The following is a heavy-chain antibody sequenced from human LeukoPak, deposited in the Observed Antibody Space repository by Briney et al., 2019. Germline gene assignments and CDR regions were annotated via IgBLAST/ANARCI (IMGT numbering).Heavy chain of an antibody. CDR2: VYYSGST. CDR1: CVSVSIASYY. J-gene: IGHJ4*02. Sequence: SSETLSLTCTVCCVSVSIASYYWSWIRQPPGKGLDWIEYVYYSGSTNYSPSLKSRVTVSVDTSKNQFSLKLTSVTAADTAVYYRAAVRYGSGSYYFDNWGQGTLVTVSS. D-gene: IGHD3-10*01. CDR3: AAVRYGSGSYYFDN. V-gene: IGHV4-61*01.